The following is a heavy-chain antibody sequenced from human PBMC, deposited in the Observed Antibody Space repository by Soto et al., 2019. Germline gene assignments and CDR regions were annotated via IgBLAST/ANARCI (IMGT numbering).Heavy chain of an antibody. CDR3: ARRTMVRGVIKGPYDY. V-gene: IGHV4-34*01. D-gene: IGHD3-10*01. CDR1: GGSFSGYY. Sequence: PSETLSLTCAVYGGSFSGYYWSWIRQPPGKGLEWIGEINHSGSTNYNPSLKSRVTISVDTSKNQFSLKLSSVTAADTAVYYCARRTMVRGVIKGPYDYWGQGTLVTVSS. CDR2: INHSGST. J-gene: IGHJ4*02.